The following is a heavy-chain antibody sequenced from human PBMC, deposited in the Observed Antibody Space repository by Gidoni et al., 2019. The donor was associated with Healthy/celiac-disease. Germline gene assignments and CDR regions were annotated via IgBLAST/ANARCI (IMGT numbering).Heavy chain of an antibody. CDR2: IWYDGSNK. CDR3: ARGRGDISGSYAWDYYYGMDV. D-gene: IGHD1-26*01. V-gene: IGHV3-33*01. CDR1: GFTVGSYG. J-gene: IGHJ6*02. Sequence: QVQLVESGGGVVQPGRSLRLSCAASGFTVGSYGMHWVRQAPGKGLEWVAVIWYDGSNKYYADSVKGRFTISRDNSKNTLYLQMNSLRAEDTAVYYCARGRGDISGSYAWDYYYGMDVWGQGTTVTVSS.